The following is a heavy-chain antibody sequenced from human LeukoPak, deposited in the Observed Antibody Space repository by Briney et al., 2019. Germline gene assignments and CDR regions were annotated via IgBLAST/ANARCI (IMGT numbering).Heavy chain of an antibody. CDR1: EYSFTNYA. Sequence: ASVKVSCKASEYSFTNYAMNWVRQAPGQGLVWMGWIITNTGNATYAQGFTGRFVLSLDTSVSTAYLQISSLKAEDTAVYYCARRGVFGYSHDLWGRGTLVTVSS. J-gene: IGHJ2*01. V-gene: IGHV7-4-1*02. D-gene: IGHD5-18*01. CDR2: IITNTGNA. CDR3: ARRGVFGYSHDL.